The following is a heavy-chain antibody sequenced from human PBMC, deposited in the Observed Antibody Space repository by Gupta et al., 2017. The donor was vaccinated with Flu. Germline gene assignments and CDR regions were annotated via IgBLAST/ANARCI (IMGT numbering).Heavy chain of an antibody. D-gene: IGHD3-22*01. Sequence: QVQLQESGPGLVKPSETLSLTCTVSGGPISSYYWSWIRQPPGKRLEWIGYIYYSGSTNYNPSLKSRVTISVDTSKNQFSLKLSSVTAADTAVYYCARFNYYDSSGYYSFYYFDYWGQGTLVTVSS. CDR2: IYYSGST. J-gene: IGHJ4*02. CDR3: ARFNYYDSSGYYSFYYFDY. V-gene: IGHV4-59*08. CDR1: GGPISSYY.